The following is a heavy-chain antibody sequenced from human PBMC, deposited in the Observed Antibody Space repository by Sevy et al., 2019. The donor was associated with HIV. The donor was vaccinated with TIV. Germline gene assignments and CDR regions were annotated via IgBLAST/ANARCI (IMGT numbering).Heavy chain of an antibody. J-gene: IGHJ6*02. V-gene: IGHV4-34*01. CDR1: GGSFSGYY. D-gene: IGHD3-3*01. Sequence: SETLSLTCAVYGGSFSGYYWSWIRQPPGKGLEWIGEINHSGSTNYNPSLKSRVTISVDTSKNQFSLKLSSVTAADTAVYYCARGAIWSGYYNCDYGMDVWGQGTTVTVSS. CDR2: INHSGST. CDR3: ARGAIWSGYYNCDYGMDV.